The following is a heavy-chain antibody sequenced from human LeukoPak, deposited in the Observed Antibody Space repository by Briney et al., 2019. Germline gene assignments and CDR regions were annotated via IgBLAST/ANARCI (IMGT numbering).Heavy chain of an antibody. D-gene: IGHD6-13*01. CDR1: GYSIISGYY. Sequence: LSETLSLTCAVSGYSIISGYYWGWIRQPPGKGLEWIGSIYHSGSTYYNPSLKSRVTISVDTSKNQFSLKLSSVTAADTAVYYCARVYSSSCLDYWGQGTLVTVSS. CDR3: ARVYSSSCLDY. V-gene: IGHV4-38-2*01. CDR2: IYHSGST. J-gene: IGHJ4*02.